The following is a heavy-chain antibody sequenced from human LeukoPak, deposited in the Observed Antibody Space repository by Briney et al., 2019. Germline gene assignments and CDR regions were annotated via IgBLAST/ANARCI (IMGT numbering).Heavy chain of an antibody. CDR1: GFTFSSYA. V-gene: IGHV3-23*01. D-gene: IGHD6-19*01. J-gene: IGHJ5*02. CDR3: EKVNTRSIAVAGKGWFDP. CDR2: ISGSGGST. Sequence: GGSLRLSCAASGFTFSSYAMSWVRQAPGKGLEWVSAISGSGGSTYYADSVKGRFTISRDNSKNTLYLQMNSLRAEDTAVYYCEKVNTRSIAVAGKGWFDPWGQGTLVTVSS.